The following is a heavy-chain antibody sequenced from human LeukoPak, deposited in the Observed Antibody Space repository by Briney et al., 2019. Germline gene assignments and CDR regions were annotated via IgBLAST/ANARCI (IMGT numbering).Heavy chain of an antibody. CDR2: IWYDGSNK. D-gene: IGHD2/OR15-2a*01. V-gene: IGHV3-33*01. J-gene: IGHJ4*02. CDR3: AREGPRGNSQFDY. CDR1: GFTFSNYG. Sequence: GGSLRLSCAASGFTFSNYGIHWVRQAPGKGLEWVALIWYDGSNKYYTDSVKGRLTISRDNSKDTLFLQMNGLRAEDTAVYYCAREGPRGNSQFDYWGQGTLVTVSS.